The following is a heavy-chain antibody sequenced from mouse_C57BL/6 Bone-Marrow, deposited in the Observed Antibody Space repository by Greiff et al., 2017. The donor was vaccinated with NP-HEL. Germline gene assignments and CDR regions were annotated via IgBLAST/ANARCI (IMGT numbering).Heavy chain of an antibody. D-gene: IGHD2-2*01. CDR1: GFTFTDYY. V-gene: IGHV1-36*01. Sequence: VHVKQSGPVLVKPGPSVKISCKASGFTFTDYYMHWVKQSHGKSLEWIGLVYPYNGGTSYNQKFKGKATLTVDTSSRTAYMELNSLTSQDSAVYSSSLPLYSGYDYYFGFCPQGTTLTVSS. CDR3: SLPLYSGYDYYFGF. CDR2: VYPYNGGT. J-gene: IGHJ2*01.